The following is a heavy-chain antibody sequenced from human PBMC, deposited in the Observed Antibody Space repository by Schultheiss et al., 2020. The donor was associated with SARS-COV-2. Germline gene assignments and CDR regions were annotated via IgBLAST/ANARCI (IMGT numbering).Heavy chain of an antibody. CDR1: GFTVSSNY. D-gene: IGHD5-18*01. J-gene: IGHJ6*02. CDR3: ARDFSRSRYSYGYLSHYYYYGMDV. Sequence: GESLKISCAASGFTVSSNYMSWVRQAPGKGLEWVSVIYSGGSTYYADSVKGRFTISRDNSKNTLYLQMNSLRAEDTAVYYCARDFSRSRYSYGYLSHYYYYGMDVWGQGTTVTVSS. V-gene: IGHV3-66*01. CDR2: IYSGGST.